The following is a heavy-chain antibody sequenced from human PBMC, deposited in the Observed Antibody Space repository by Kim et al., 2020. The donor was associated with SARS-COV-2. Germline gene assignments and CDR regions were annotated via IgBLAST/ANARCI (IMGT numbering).Heavy chain of an antibody. D-gene: IGHD2-2*01. Sequence: GGSLRLSCAASGFTFSTYAMSWVRQAPGKGLEWVSTISDSGSSTAYADSVKGRFTISSDNSKNTLYLQFNSLSAEDTDADYCAKLPRGGDRTRRYPFDY. CDR3: AKLPRGGDRTRRYPFDY. V-gene: IGHV3-23*01. J-gene: IGHJ4*01. CDR2: ISDSGSST. CDR1: GFTFSTYA.